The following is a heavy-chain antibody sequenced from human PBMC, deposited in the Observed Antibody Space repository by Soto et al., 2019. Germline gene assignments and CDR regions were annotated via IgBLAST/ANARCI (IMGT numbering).Heavy chain of an antibody. CDR3: AREGGYRSSWYRETDVFDI. D-gene: IGHD6-13*01. CDR1: GDSVSSNSAA. CDR2: TYYRSKWYN. Sequence: SQTLSLTCAISGDSVSSNSAAWNWIRQSPSRGLEWLGRTYYRSKWYNDYAVSVKSRITINPDTSKNQFSLQLNSVTPEDTAVYFCAREGGYRSSWYRETDVFDIGGQGTMVTVSS. J-gene: IGHJ3*02. V-gene: IGHV6-1*01.